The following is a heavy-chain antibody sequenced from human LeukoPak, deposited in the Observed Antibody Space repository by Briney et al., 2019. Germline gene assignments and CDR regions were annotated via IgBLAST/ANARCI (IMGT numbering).Heavy chain of an antibody. CDR2: IRYDGSNK. J-gene: IGHJ4*02. Sequence: GGSLRLSCAASGFTFSSYGMHWVRQAPGKGLEWVAFIRYDGSNKYYADSVKGRFTISRDNSKNTLYLQMNSLRAEDTAVYYCAKLGYYDILTGYNPGDYWGQGTLVTVSS. V-gene: IGHV3-30*02. CDR1: GFTFSSYG. CDR3: AKLGYYDILTGYNPGDY. D-gene: IGHD3-9*01.